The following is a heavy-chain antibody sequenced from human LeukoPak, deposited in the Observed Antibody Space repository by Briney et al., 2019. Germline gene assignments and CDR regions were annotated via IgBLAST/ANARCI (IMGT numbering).Heavy chain of an antibody. V-gene: IGHV3-48*03. CDR1: GFTFSSYE. J-gene: IGHJ4*02. CDR2: ISSSGSTI. CDR3: ARDNGRDYDSSGYYSFFDY. Sequence: GGSLRLSCAASGFTFSSYEMNWVRQAPGKGLDAVSYISSSGSTIYYADSVKGRFTISRDNAKNSLYLQMSSLRAEDTAVYYCARDNGRDYDSSGYYSFFDYWGQGTLVTVSS. D-gene: IGHD3-22*01.